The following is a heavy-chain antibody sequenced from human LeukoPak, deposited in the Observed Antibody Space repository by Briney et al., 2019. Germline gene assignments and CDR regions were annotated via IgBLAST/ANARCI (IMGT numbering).Heavy chain of an antibody. Sequence: GASVKVSCKASGGTFSSYTISWVRQAPGQGLEWMGRIIPILGIANYAQKFQGRVTITADKSTSTAYMELSSLRSEDTAVYYCARARDHDAFDIWGQGTMVTVSP. CDR3: ARARDHDAFDI. CDR2: IIPILGIA. V-gene: IGHV1-69*02. CDR1: GGTFSSYT. J-gene: IGHJ3*02.